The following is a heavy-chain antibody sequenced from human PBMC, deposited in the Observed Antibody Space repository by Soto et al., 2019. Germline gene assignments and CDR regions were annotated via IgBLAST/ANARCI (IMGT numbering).Heavy chain of an antibody. Sequence: LLESGGGLAQPGGSLRLSCAASGLPFSSYAMNWVRQAPGKGLEWVSATSGSGANTYYADSVKGRFTISRDNSKNTLIHQMGRLKAEDKAGYYCAKGSSRSHYLTYYFCHRDVLGKGTTVTVSS. CDR2: TSGSGANT. J-gene: IGHJ6*03. CDR3: AKGSSRSHYLTYYFCHRDV. V-gene: IGHV3-23*01. CDR1: GLPFSSYA. D-gene: IGHD2-2*01.